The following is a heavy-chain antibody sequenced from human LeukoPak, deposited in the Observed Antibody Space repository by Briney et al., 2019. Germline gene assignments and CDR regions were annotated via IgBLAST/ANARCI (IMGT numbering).Heavy chain of an antibody. CDR1: GFTFSSYA. D-gene: IGHD6-6*01. V-gene: IGHV3-30*01. Sequence: PGGSLRLSCAASGFTFSSYAMHWVRQAPGKGLEWVAVISYDGSNKYYADSVKSRFTISRDNSKNTLYLKMNSLRAEATAVYYCAREEYSSSQYPPDAFDIWGQGTMVTVSS. J-gene: IGHJ3*02. CDR2: ISYDGSNK. CDR3: AREEYSSSQYPPDAFDI.